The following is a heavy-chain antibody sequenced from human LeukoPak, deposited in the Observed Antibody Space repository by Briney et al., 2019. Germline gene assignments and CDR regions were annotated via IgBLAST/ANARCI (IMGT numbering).Heavy chain of an antibody. D-gene: IGHD2-8*01. J-gene: IGHJ6*02. CDR2: TYYRSMWRN. V-gene: IGHV6-1*01. CDR3: ARYTYSNGAGGVDV. CDR1: GDSVSSNSAA. Sequence: SQTLSLTCAISGDSVSSNSAAWNWIRQSPSRGLEWLGRTYYRSMWRNDYAVSVESRITINPDTSKNQFSLQLNSVTPEDTTVYYCARYTYSNGAGGVDVWGQGTTVTVSS.